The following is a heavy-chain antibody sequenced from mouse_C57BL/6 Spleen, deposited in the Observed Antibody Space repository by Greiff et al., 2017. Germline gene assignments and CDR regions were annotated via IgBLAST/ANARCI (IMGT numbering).Heavy chain of an antibody. CDR2: ISSGSSTI. J-gene: IGHJ1*03. D-gene: IGHD2-4*01. V-gene: IGHV5-17*01. CDR1: GFTFSDYG. CDR3: ARSAIYYDYLWYFDV. Sequence: EVKLVESGGGLVKPGGSLKLSCAASGFTFSDYGMHWVRQAPEKGLEWVAYISSGSSTIYYADTVKGRFTISRDNAKNTLFLQMTSLRSEDTAMYYCARSAIYYDYLWYFDVWGTGTTVTVSS.